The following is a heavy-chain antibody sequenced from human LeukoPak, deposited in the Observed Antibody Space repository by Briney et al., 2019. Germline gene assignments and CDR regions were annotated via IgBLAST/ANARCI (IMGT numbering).Heavy chain of an antibody. CDR2: INPKSGAT. V-gene: IGHV1-2*02. CDR1: GDTFTDYS. J-gene: IGHJ4*02. Sequence: ASVKVSCKAPGDTFTDYSIHWVRQAPGQGLEWMGSINPKSGATKVAQKFEGRVTMTRDTPISTAYLELSSLTSDDTAVFYCVRKTLGSGWYFFDFWGQGTLVTVPS. CDR3: VRKTLGSGWYFFDF. D-gene: IGHD6-19*01.